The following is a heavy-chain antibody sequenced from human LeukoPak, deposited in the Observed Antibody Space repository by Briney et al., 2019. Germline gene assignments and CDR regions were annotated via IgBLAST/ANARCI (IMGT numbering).Heavy chain of an antibody. CDR2: ISGSGGST. D-gene: IGHD3-16*02. V-gene: IGHV3-23*01. J-gene: IGHJ5*02. CDR3: ARARYDYVWGSYRESNWFDP. Sequence: GGSLRLSCAASGFTFSSYAMSWVRQAPGKGLEWVSAISGSGGSTYYADSVKGRFTISRDNSKNTLYLQMNSLRAEDTAVYYCARARYDYVWGSYRESNWFDPWGQGTLVTVSS. CDR1: GFTFSSYA.